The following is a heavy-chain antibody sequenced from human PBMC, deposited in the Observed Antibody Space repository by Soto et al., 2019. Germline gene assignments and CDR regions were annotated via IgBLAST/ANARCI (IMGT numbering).Heavy chain of an antibody. D-gene: IGHD3-10*01. J-gene: IGHJ4*02. V-gene: IGHV4-34*01. Sequence: QVQLQQWGAGLLKPSETLSLTCAVYGGSFSGYYWSWIRQPPGKGLEWIGEINHSGSTNYNPSRKSRVTISVDTSKNQFSLKLSSVTAADTAVYYWARGRGASGSFGYWGQGTLVTVSS. CDR2: INHSGST. CDR1: GGSFSGYY. CDR3: ARGRGASGSFGY.